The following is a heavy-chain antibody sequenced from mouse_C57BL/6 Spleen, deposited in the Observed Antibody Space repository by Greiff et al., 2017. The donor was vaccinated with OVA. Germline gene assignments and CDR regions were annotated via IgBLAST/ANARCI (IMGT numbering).Heavy chain of an antibody. Sequence: VQLQQPDAELVKPGASVKISCKVSGYTFTDHTIHWMKQRPEQGLEWIGYIYPRDGSTKYNEKFKGKATLTADQSSSTAYMRLNSLTSEDSAVYFWASRYCNDWYFDVWGTGTTVTVAS. J-gene: IGHJ1*03. CDR1: GYTFTDHT. D-gene: IGHD2-1*01. CDR2: IYPRDGST. CDR3: ASRYCNDWYFDV. V-gene: IGHV1-78*01.